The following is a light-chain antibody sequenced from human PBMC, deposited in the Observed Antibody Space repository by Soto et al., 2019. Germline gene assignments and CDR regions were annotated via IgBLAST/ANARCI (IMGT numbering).Light chain of an antibody. Sequence: AIRMTQSPSSLSASTGDRVTITCRASQGISSYLAWYQQKPGKAPKLLIYAASTLQSGVPSRFSGSGSGTDFTHTISYLQSEDFATYYCQQYYSYPPWTFGQGTKVEIK. CDR2: AAS. V-gene: IGKV1-8*01. J-gene: IGKJ1*01. CDR1: QGISSY. CDR3: QQYYSYPPWT.